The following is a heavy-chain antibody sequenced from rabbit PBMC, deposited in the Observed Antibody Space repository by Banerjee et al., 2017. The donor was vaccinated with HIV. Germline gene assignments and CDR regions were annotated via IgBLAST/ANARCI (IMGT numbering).Heavy chain of an antibody. CDR1: GFDFSILYY. CDR2: IYAGDNDNT. D-gene: IGHD4-1*01. CDR3: ARDDYYSSGSNL. V-gene: IGHV1S40*01. J-gene: IGHJ4*01. Sequence: QSLEESGGDLVKPGASLTLTCKASGFDFSILYYMCWVRQAPGKGLEWIACIYAGDNDNTYYASWAKGRFTISKASSTTVTLQMTSLTAADTATYFCARDDYYSSGSNLWGPGTLVTVS.